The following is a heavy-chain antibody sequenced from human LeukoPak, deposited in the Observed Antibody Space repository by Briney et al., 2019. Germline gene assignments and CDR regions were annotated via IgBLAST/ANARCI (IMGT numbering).Heavy chain of an antibody. CDR2: ISPYDGDT. J-gene: IGHJ5*02. CDR3: ARDYCTRGGDCYKEDCFDP. D-gene: IGHD2-21*02. V-gene: IGHV1-18*01. CDR1: GYTFGIYG. Sequence: ASVKVSCKASGYTFGIYGISWVRQAPGQGLEWMAWISPYDGDTNYAQKFEGRVTMTTETSTNTAYMELRSLRSDDTAIYYCARDYCTRGGDCYKEDCFDPWAKGTLVTVSA.